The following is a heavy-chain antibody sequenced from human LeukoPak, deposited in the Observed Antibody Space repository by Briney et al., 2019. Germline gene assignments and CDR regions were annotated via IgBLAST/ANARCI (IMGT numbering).Heavy chain of an antibody. J-gene: IGHJ4*02. D-gene: IGHD3-10*01. Sequence: SVTVSCKASGFTFTSSAVQWVRQARGQRLEWIGWIVVGSGNTNYAQKFQERVTITRDMSTSTAYMELSSLRSEDTAVYYCAAASWFGELHDYWGQGTLVTVSS. CDR2: IVVGSGNT. CDR1: GFTFTSSA. CDR3: AAASWFGELHDY. V-gene: IGHV1-58*01.